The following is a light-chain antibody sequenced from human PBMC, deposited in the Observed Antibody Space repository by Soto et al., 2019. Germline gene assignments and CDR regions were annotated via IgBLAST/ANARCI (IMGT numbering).Light chain of an antibody. CDR2: EVS. J-gene: IGLJ1*01. CDR3: SSYSGTNYHYV. Sequence: QSVLTQPPSSSGSFGESVTISCTGTSSDVGGYNYVSWYQQHPDKAPKLMIYEVSERPSGVPDRFSGSKSGNTASLTVSGLQADDEADYCSSYSGTNYHYVFGTGTKVTVL. V-gene: IGLV2-8*01. CDR1: SSDVGGYNY.